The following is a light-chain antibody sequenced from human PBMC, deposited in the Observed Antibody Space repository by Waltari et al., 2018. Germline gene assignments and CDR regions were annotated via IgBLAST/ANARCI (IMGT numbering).Light chain of an antibody. Sequence: QSVLTQPPSASGAPGQRVTISCSGSSSNIGSNYVYWYQQLPGTAPNLLNYRNKQRPSGVPDRLSGSESGTSASLAISGLRSEDEAYYYCAGWDDSLSVVFGGGTKLTVL. CDR2: RNK. J-gene: IGLJ2*01. CDR1: SSNIGSNY. V-gene: IGLV1-47*01. CDR3: AGWDDSLSVV.